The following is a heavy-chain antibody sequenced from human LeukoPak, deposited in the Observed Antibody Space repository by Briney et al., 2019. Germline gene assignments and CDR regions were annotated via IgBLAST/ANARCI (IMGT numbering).Heavy chain of an antibody. CDR1: GGSISSYY. CDR2: IYYSGST. D-gene: IGHD3-16*01. J-gene: IGHJ3*02. Sequence: NTSETLSLTCTVSGGSISSYYWSWIRQPPGKGLEWIGYIYYSGSTNYNPSLKSRVTISVDTSKNQFSLKLSSVTAADTAVYYCARHAPQDYVWVSMNAFDIWGQGTMVTVSS. CDR3: ARHAPQDYVWVSMNAFDI. V-gene: IGHV4-59*08.